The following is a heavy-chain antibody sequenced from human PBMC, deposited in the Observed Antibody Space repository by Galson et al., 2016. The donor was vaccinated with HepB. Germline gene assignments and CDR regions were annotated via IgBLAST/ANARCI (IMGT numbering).Heavy chain of an antibody. J-gene: IGHJ4*02. CDR2: VTPVFNTP. Sequence: SVKVSCKASGGTFYNYAFTWVRQAPGQGLEWMGDVTPVFNTPNYAQNFQGRITSTADESTSTAYMEVSTLKSEDTAVYFCARESRTPDSGSYYFGYWGQGTLVTVSS. D-gene: IGHD3-10*01. CDR3: ARESRTPDSGSYYFGY. CDR1: GGTFYNYA. V-gene: IGHV1-69*13.